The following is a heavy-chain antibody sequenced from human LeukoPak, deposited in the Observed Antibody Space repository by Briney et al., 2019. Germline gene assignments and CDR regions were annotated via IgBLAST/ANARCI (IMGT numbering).Heavy chain of an antibody. Sequence: PSETLSLTCTVSGGSISSGSYYWSWIRQPAGKGLEWIGRIYTSGSTNYNPSLKSRVTISVDTSKNQFSLKLSSVTAADTAVYYRARAKDTIFGVDHAFDIWGQGTTVTVSS. CDR3: ARAKDTIFGVDHAFDI. CDR2: IYTSGST. CDR1: GGSISSGSYY. J-gene: IGHJ3*02. V-gene: IGHV4-61*02. D-gene: IGHD3-3*01.